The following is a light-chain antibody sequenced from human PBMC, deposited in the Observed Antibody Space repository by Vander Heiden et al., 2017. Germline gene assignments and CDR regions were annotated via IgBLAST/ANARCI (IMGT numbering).Light chain of an antibody. CDR1: ERINHY. CDR2: AAS. J-gene: IGKJ2*01. CDR3: QQSCSAPYN. Sequence: DIQLTQSPPSLSASLGDRVTIPCRASERINHYLDWYQQKPGKGPELLIYAASNLQSGVPSRFSGSGSGTDFTLTISSLRPEDFATYYCQQSCSAPYNFGQGTKVEMK. V-gene: IGKV1-39*01.